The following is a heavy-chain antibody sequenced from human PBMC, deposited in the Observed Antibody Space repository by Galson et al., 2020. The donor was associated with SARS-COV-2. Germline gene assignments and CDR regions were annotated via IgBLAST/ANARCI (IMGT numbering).Heavy chain of an antibody. CDR1: GFSLSTSGVG. D-gene: IGHD3-22*01. V-gene: IGHV2-5*02. J-gene: IGHJ1*01. CDR2: IYWDDDK. CDR3: AHSRDSSGYYPRGHLEYFQH. Sequence: KMSGPTLVKPTQTLTLTCTFSGFSLSTSGVGVGWIRQPPGKALEWLALIYWDDDKRYSPSLKSRLTITKDTSKNQVVLTMTNMDPVDTATYYCAHSRDSSGYYPRGHLEYFQHWGQGTLVTVSS.